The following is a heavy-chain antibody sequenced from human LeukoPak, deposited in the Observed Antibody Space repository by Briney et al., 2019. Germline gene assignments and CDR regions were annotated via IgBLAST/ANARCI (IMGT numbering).Heavy chain of an antibody. V-gene: IGHV3-11*01. CDR1: GLSFSVYY. CDR2: ISKTGTSI. Sequence: PGGSLRLSCTASGLSFSVYYMTWIRQAPGNGLGAPGNGLEWLSHISKTGTSIYYADSVRGRFTISRDNAKNSLYLHMNSLRAEDTAVYYCVAGVALDYWGQGALVTVSS. CDR3: VAGVALDY. J-gene: IGHJ4*02. D-gene: IGHD3-3*01.